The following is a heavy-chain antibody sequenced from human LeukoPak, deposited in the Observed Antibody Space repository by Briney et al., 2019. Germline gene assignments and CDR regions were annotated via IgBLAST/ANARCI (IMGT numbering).Heavy chain of an antibody. D-gene: IGHD6-19*01. CDR1: GFTFTSYW. J-gene: IGHJ4*02. CDR3: GRDWYTSVDY. CDR2: IDNDGRST. Sequence: PGGSLRLSCAASGFTFTSYWMHWVRQVPGKGLEWVSRIDNDGRSTNYADSVKGRFTISRDNARNTLFLQMDSLRVEDTAIYYCGRDWYTSVDYWGQGILVTVSS. V-gene: IGHV3-74*01.